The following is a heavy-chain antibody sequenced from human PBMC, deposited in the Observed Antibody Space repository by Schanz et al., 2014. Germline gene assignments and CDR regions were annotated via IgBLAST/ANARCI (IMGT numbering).Heavy chain of an antibody. CDR2: VSSSSSYT. Sequence: EVQLVESGGGLVQPGGSLRLSCAASGFTFSSYAMSWIRQAPGKGLEWVSYVSSSSSYTHYADSVKGRFTISRDNAKNSLFLQMNSLRPEDTAVYYCARPALWFGDNCFDPWGQGTSVTVSS. J-gene: IGHJ5*01. D-gene: IGHD3-10*01. CDR1: GFTFSSYA. V-gene: IGHV3-48*04. CDR3: ARPALWFGDNCFDP.